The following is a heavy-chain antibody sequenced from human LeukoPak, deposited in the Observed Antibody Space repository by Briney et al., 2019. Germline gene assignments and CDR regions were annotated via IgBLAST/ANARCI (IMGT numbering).Heavy chain of an antibody. V-gene: IGHV3-33*01. CDR1: GFIFSNYA. Sequence: GTSLRLSCKTSGFIFSNYAMHWVRQAPGKGLDWVAMIWHDGATKFYADSVKGRFTISRDNSKDTLYLQMDSLRAEDTAVFYCARTRATDYYYYGMDVWGQGTTVTVSS. CDR2: IWHDGATK. J-gene: IGHJ6*02. CDR3: ARTRATDYYYYGMDV. D-gene: IGHD5-24*01.